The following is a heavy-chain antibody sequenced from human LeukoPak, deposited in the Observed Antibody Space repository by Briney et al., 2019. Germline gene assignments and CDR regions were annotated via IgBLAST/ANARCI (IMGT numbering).Heavy chain of an antibody. D-gene: IGHD5/OR15-5a*01. V-gene: IGHV4-38-2*02. J-gene: IGHJ4*02. CDR1: GYSFSSGYY. Sequence: SETLSLTCTVSGYSFSSGYYWAWIRPPPEKGLEWIGSIYYSGNTYYNPSLKSRVTISLDTSKNQFSLKLSSVTAADTAVYYCARGVYVFDYWGQGTLVTVSS. CDR3: ARGVYVFDY. CDR2: IYYSGNT.